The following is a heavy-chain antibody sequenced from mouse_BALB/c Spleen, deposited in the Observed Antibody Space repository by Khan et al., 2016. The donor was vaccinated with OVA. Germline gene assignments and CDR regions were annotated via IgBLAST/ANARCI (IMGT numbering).Heavy chain of an antibody. D-gene: IGHD2-1*01. CDR1: GYTLNSYW. Sequence: VQLQQPGAELVNPGASVNLSCKASGYTLNSYWMHWVKQRPGQGLEWIGEINPSNGRTTYNEKFKGKATLTVYKSARTAYMQRSSPTAEDSAVYYCARLLINFDYWGQGTTLTVSS. CDR3: ARLLINFDY. CDR2: INPSNGRT. V-gene: IGHV1S81*02. J-gene: IGHJ2*01.